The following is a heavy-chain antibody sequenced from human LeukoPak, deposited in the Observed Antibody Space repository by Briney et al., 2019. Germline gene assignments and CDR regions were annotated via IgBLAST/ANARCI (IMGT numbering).Heavy chain of an antibody. CDR1: GGSFSGYY. D-gene: IGHD4-17*01. CDR2: INHSGST. Sequence: SETLSLTCAVYGGSFSGYYWSWIRQPPGKGLEWIGEINHSGSTNYNPSLKSRVTISVDTSKNQFSLKLSSVTAADTAVYYCAKEIWPTVTIPGRTYFDYWGRGTLVTVSS. CDR3: AKEIWPTVTIPGRTYFDY. J-gene: IGHJ4*02. V-gene: IGHV4-34*01.